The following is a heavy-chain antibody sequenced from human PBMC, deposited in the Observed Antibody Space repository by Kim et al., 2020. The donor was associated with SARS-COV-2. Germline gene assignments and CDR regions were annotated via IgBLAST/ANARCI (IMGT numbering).Heavy chain of an antibody. Sequence: GGSLRLSCAASGFTFGDYAMHWVRQAPGKGLEWVSGISWNSGSIGYADSVKGRFTISRDNAKNSLYLQMNSLRAEDTALYYCAKESTYYDFWSGQYYFDYWGQGTLVTVSS. D-gene: IGHD3-3*01. CDR2: ISWNSGSI. CDR3: AKESTYYDFWSGQYYFDY. CDR1: GFTFGDYA. V-gene: IGHV3-9*01. J-gene: IGHJ4*02.